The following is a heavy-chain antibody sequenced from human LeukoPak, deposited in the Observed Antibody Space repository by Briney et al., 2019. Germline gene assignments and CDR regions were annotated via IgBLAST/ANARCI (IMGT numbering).Heavy chain of an antibody. J-gene: IGHJ4*02. D-gene: IGHD4-17*01. CDR1: GGSINGYY. CDR2: IDYSGNT. V-gene: IGHV4-59*12. Sequence: SETLSLTCTVSGGSINGYYWSWIRQPPGKGLEWIAYIDYSGNTDYNSSLKSRVTISIDTSKNQFSLKVRSVTAADSAIYYCARTASMVTTVIDYWGQGTLVTVSS. CDR3: ARTASMVTTVIDY.